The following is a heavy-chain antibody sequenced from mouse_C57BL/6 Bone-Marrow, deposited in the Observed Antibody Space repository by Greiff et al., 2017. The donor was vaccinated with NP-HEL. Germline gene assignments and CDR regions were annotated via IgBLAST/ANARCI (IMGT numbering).Heavy chain of an antibody. CDR3: ARDDGYPFDY. V-gene: IGHV5-4*01. D-gene: IGHD2-3*01. J-gene: IGHJ2*01. CDR1: GFTFSSYA. Sequence: EVQLQESGGGLVKPGGSLKLSCAASGFTFSSYAMSWVRQTPEKRLEWVATISDGGSYTYYPDNVKGRFTISRDNAKNNLYLQMSHLKSEDTAMYYCARDDGYPFDYWGQGTTLTVSS. CDR2: ISDGGSYT.